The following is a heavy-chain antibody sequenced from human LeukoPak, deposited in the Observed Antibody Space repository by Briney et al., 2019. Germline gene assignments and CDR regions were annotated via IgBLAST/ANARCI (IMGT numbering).Heavy chain of an antibody. J-gene: IGHJ5*02. D-gene: IGHD3-22*01. CDR3: ARPYYYDSRIDP. Sequence: SQTLSLTCIVSGGSISSGDYYWSWIRQPPGKGLEWIAYMYYSGSTYYNPSLKSRVTMSADTSKNQLSLKLSSVTAADTAVYYCARPYYYDSRIDPWGQGILVTVSS. CDR2: MYYSGST. V-gene: IGHV4-30-4*01. CDR1: GGSISSGDYY.